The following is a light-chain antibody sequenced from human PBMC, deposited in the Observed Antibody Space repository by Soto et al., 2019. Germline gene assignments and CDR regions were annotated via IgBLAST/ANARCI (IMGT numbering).Light chain of an antibody. CDR2: DVN. CDR1: SSDVGGYNY. J-gene: IGLJ1*01. V-gene: IGLV2-11*01. Sequence: QSVLTQPGSVSGSPGQSVTISCTGTSSDVGGYNYVSWYQQHPGKAPKLMIYDVNKRPSGVPDRFSGSKSGNTASLTISGLQAEDEADYYCSSYTSSSTLYVFGTGTKVTV. CDR3: SSYTSSSTLYV.